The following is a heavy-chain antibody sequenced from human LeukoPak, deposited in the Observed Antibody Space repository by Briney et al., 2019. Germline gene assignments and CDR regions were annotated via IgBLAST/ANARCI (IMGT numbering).Heavy chain of an antibody. V-gene: IGHV1-18*01. Sequence: ASVKVSCKASGYTFTSYGISWVRQAPGQGLEWMGWISAYNGNTNYAQELQGRVTMTTDTSTSTAYMELRSLRSGDTAVYYCARHEYYYGMDVWGQGTTVTVSS. J-gene: IGHJ6*02. CDR2: ISAYNGNT. CDR1: GYTFTSYG. CDR3: ARHEYYYGMDV.